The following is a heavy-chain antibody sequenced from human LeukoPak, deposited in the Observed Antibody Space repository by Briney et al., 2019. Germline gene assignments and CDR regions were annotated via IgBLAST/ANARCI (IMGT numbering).Heavy chain of an antibody. Sequence: GGSLRLSCAASGFSLSSYAMSWVRQAPGKGLEWVSAISAIGVNTYYADSVKGRFTISRDNSKNTLYLQMNSLRAVDTAVYYCAKQPDNYYDSSGPDYWGQGTLVTVSS. CDR1: GFSLSSYA. V-gene: IGHV3-23*01. J-gene: IGHJ4*02. CDR3: AKQPDNYYDSSGPDY. CDR2: ISAIGVNT. D-gene: IGHD3-22*01.